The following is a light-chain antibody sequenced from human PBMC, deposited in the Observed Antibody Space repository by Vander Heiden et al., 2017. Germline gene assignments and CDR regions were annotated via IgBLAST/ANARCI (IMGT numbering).Light chain of an antibody. CDR2: WAS. J-gene: IGKJ4*01. CDR1: QRVLYSSNNKNY. Sequence: DIVMTQSPDSLAVSLGGRATIHCKSSQRVLYSSNNKNYLAWYQQKPGQPPKLLIYWASTRESGVPDRFSGSGSGTDFTLTISSLQAEDVAVYYCQQYYSTPLTFGGGTKVEIK. V-gene: IGKV4-1*01. CDR3: QQYYSTPLT.